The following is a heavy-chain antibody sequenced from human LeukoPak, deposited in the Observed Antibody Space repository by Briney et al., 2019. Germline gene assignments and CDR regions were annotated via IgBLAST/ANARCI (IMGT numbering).Heavy chain of an antibody. CDR1: GGSFSGYY. Sequence: SETLSLTCAVYGGSFSGYYWSWIRQPPGKGLEWFGSISYSGSTNYNPSLKSRVTISVDTSKNQFSLKLTSVTAADTAVYYCARMGDSSGYCSNFDYWGQGTLVTVSS. J-gene: IGHJ4*02. CDR3: ARMGDSSGYCSNFDY. D-gene: IGHD3-22*01. CDR2: ISYSGST. V-gene: IGHV4-59*01.